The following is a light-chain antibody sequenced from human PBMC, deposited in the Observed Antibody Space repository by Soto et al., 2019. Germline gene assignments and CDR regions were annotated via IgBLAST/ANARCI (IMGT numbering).Light chain of an antibody. J-gene: IGKJ4*01. CDR1: QSISTY. CDR2: DGS. CDR3: QQRSNWPPVT. Sequence: EVVLTQSPATLSLSPGQRATLSCRASQSISTYLAWYQQKPGQAPRLLIYDGSNRPNGIPARFSGSGSGTDFTLTITSLDPEDSAVYYCQQRSNWPPVTFGGGTKVEMK. V-gene: IGKV3-11*01.